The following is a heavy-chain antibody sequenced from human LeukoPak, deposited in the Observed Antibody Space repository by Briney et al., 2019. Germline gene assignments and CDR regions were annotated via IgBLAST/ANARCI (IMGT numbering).Heavy chain of an antibody. CDR1: GGSISSYY. CDR3: AREMVAAHFDY. Sequence: SETLSLTCTVSGGSISSYYWSWIRQPPGKGLEWIGYIYYSGSTNYNPSLKSRVTISVDTSKNQFSLKLSSVTAADTAVYYCAREMVAAHFDYWGQGTLVTVSS. V-gene: IGHV4-59*01. J-gene: IGHJ4*02. CDR2: IYYSGST. D-gene: IGHD2-15*01.